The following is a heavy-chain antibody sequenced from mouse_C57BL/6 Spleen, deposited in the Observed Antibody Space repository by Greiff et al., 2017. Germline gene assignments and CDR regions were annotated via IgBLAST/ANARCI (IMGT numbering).Heavy chain of an antibody. J-gene: IGHJ3*01. V-gene: IGHV3-6*01. D-gene: IGHD2-10*01. CDR2: ISYDGSN. CDR3: ARDGSYYSFAY. Sequence: EVKLVESGPGLVKPSQSLSLTCSVTGYSITSGYYWNWIRQFPGNKLEWMGYISYDGSNNYNPSLKNRISITRDTSKNQFFLKLNSVTTEDTATYYCARDGSYYSFAYWGQGTLVTVSA. CDR1: GYSITSGYY.